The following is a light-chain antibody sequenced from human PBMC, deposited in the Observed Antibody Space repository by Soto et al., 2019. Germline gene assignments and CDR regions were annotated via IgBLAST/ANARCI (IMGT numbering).Light chain of an antibody. CDR3: QQYGSSPWT. V-gene: IGKV3-15*01. CDR2: GAS. Sequence: EIVMTQSPATLSVSPGERVTLSCRASQSVSGNLAWYQQKPGQAPRLLIYGASTRATGIPARFSGSGSGTEFTLTISSLQSEDFAVYYCQQYGSSPWTFGQGTKVEIK. CDR1: QSVSGN. J-gene: IGKJ1*01.